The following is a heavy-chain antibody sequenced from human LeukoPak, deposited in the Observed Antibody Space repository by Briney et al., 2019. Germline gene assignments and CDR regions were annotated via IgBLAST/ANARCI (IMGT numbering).Heavy chain of an antibody. J-gene: IGHJ4*02. D-gene: IGHD3-10*01. Sequence: SVKVSCKASGYTFTSYGISWVRQAPGQGLEWMGGIIPSFGPANYAQKFQGRVTITADESTSTAYMELSSLRSEDTAVFYCARKDYYGSGSPFYWGQGTLVTVSS. CDR3: ARKDYYGSGSPFY. CDR2: IIPSFGPA. V-gene: IGHV1-69*13. CDR1: GYTFTSYG.